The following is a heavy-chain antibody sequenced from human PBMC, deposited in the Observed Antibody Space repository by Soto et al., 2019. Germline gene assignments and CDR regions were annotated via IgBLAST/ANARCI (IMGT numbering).Heavy chain of an antibody. V-gene: IGHV3-53*01. Sequence: EVHLVESGGGLIQPGGSLRLICAASGLSVTANYMTWVPQAPGKGLEWLSIIYRGGGTYYADSLKGRAIISRDGSRNMVFLQMNSLTAEDAGVYYCARRDDSETFDIWGRGTAVNVSS. D-gene: IGHD5-18*01. CDR3: ARRDDSETFDI. J-gene: IGHJ3*02. CDR1: GLSVTANY. CDR2: IYRGGGT.